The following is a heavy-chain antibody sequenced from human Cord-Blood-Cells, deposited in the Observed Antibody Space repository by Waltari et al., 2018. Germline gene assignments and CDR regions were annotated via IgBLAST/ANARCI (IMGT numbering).Heavy chain of an antibody. CDR2: INHSGST. CDR3: ARGRFFWSGYYYFDY. D-gene: IGHD3-3*01. Sequence: DGLEWIGEINHSGSTNYNPSLKSRVTISVDTSKNQFSLKLSSVTAADTAVYYCARGRFFWSGYYYFDYWGQGTLVTVSS. J-gene: IGHJ4*02. V-gene: IGHV4-34*01.